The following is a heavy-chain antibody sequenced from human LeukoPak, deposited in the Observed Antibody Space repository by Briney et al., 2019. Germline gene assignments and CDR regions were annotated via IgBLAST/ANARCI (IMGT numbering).Heavy chain of an antibody. CDR3: AKDGYSSGWSYFDY. D-gene: IGHD6-19*01. V-gene: IGHV3-30*18. CDR1: GFTFSSYG. CDR2: ISYDGSNK. Sequence: GRSLRLSCAASGFTFSSYGMHWVRQAPGKGLEWVAVISYDGSNKYYADSVKGRFTISRDNSKNTLYLQMNSLRAEDTAVYYCAKDGYSSGWSYFDYWGQGTLVTVSS. J-gene: IGHJ4*02.